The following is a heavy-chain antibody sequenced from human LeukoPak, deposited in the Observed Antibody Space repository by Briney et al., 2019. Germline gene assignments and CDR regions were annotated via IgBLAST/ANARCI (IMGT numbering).Heavy chain of an antibody. V-gene: IGHV1-69*05. CDR1: GGTFSSYV. CDR3: ARERGLVTTTFDS. CDR2: IIPVFGTT. J-gene: IGHJ5*01. Sequence: SVKVSCKASGGTFSSYVVSWVRQAPGRGFEWMGRIIPVFGTTKYAQMFQGRVTITTDKSTGTAYMELSRLRSGDTAVYYCARERGLVTTTFDSWGQGVLVTVSS. D-gene: IGHD2-21*02.